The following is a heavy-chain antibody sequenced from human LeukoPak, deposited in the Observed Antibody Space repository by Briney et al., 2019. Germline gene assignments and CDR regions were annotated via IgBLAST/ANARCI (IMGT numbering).Heavy chain of an antibody. CDR2: IYYSGST. J-gene: IGHJ4*02. V-gene: IGHV4-59*01. D-gene: IGHD3-10*01. Sequence: SETLSLTCTVSGGSISSYYWSWIRQPPGKGLEWIGYIYYSGSTYYNPSLKSRVTISVDTSKNQFSLKLSSVTAADTAVYYCARAYGSGSYYVFDYWGQGTLVTVSS. CDR1: GGSISSYY. CDR3: ARAYGSGSYYVFDY.